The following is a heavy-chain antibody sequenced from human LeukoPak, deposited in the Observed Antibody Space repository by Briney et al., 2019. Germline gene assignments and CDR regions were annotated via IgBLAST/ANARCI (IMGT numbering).Heavy chain of an antibody. J-gene: IGHJ4*02. CDR3: TRDTGVAKADY. V-gene: IGHV3-21*01. Sequence: GGSLRLYCAASGFTFSSYTMNWVRQAPGKGLEWVSSISSSSSYIYYADSVKGRFTISRDDAKNSLYLQMNSLRAEDTAVYYCTRDTGVAKADYWGQGTLVTVSS. CDR1: GFTFSSYT. D-gene: IGHD2-8*01. CDR2: ISSSSSYI.